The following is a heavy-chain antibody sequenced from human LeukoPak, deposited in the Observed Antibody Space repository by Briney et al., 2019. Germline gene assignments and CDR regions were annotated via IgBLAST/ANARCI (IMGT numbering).Heavy chain of an antibody. CDR3: ASCRSRLPYYYYYMDV. D-gene: IGHD2-15*01. J-gene: IGHJ6*03. CDR1: GGSISSSSYY. CDR2: IYYSEST. V-gene: IGHV4-39*07. Sequence: SETLSLTCTVSGGSISSSSYYWGWIRQPPGKGLEWIGSIYYSESTYYNPSLKSRVTMSVDTSKNQFSLKLTSVTAADTAVYYCASCRSRLPYYYYYMDVWGKGTTVTVSS.